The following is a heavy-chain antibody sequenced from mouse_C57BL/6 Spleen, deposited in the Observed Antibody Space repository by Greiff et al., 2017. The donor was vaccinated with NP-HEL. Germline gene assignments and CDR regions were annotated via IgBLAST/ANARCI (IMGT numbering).Heavy chain of an antibody. CDR2: IDPETGGT. CDR1: GYTFTDYE. D-gene: IGHD1-1*01. CDR3: TRDSSSHVYFDY. V-gene: IGHV1-15*01. J-gene: IGHJ2*01. Sequence: VQLQQSGAELVRPGASVTLSCKASGYTFTDYEMHWVKQTPVHGLEWIGAIDPETGGTAYNQKFKGKAILTADKSSSTAYMELRSLTSENSAVYYCTRDSSSHVYFDYWGQGTTLTVSS.